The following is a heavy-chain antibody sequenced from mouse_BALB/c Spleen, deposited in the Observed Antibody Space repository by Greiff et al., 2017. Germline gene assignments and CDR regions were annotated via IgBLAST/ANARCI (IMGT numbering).Heavy chain of an antibody. CDR2: IRNKANGYTT. D-gene: IGHD1-1*01. Sequence: EVKVVESGGGLVQPGGSLRLSCATSGFTFTDYYMRWVRQPPGKALEWLGFIRNKANGYTTEYSASVKGRFTISRDNSKSILYLQMNTLRAEDIATYYCARVSSWGFYFDYWGQGTTLTVSS. J-gene: IGHJ2*01. CDR1: GFTFTDYY. CDR3: ARVSSWGFYFDY. V-gene: IGHV7-3*02.